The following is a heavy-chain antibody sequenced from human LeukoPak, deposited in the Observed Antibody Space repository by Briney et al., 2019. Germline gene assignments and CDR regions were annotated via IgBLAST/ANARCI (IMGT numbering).Heavy chain of an antibody. V-gene: IGHV3-7*03. CDR3: PRGGGFDV. CDR1: GFTFSSYW. CDR2: INHNGNVN. J-gene: IGHJ6*02. Sequence: GGSLRLSCAASGFTFSSYWMNWARQAPGKGLEWVASINHNGNVNYYVDSVKGRFTISKENAKNSMYLQMSNLRAEDTDVYLCPRGGGFDVSGQGPTVTVSS. D-gene: IGHD2-15*01.